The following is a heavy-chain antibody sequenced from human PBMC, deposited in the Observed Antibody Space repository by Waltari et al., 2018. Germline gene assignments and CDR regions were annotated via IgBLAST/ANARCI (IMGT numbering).Heavy chain of an antibody. CDR1: GYSFTSYW. Sequence: EVQLVQSGAEVKKPGESLKISCKGSGYSFTSYWIGWVRQMPGKGLEWMGSIYPRDSGNSHAPSFQGHVTISADKSISTAYLQWSSLKASDTAMYYCARHGGDYYDSSGYYDYWGQGTLVTVSS. J-gene: IGHJ4*02. D-gene: IGHD3-22*01. CDR2: IYPRDSGN. CDR3: ARHGGDYYDSSGYYDY. V-gene: IGHV5-51*01.